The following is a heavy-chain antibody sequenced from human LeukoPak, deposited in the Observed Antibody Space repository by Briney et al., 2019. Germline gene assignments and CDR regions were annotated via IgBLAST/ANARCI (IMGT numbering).Heavy chain of an antibody. Sequence: PGGSLRLSCAASGFTLGDFWVFWVRQAPGEGVEWVSRIEGDGSRTNTADSVKVRFTISRDNAKNTVYLQMNSMRVEDTAVYYCTRDFRYVAFDIWGQGTMVTVSS. CDR1: GFTLGDFW. J-gene: IGHJ3*02. V-gene: IGHV3-74*01. D-gene: IGHD2-2*01. CDR2: IEGDGSRT. CDR3: TRDFRYVAFDI.